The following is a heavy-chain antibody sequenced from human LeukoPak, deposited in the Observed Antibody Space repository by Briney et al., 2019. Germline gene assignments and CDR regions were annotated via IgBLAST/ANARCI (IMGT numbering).Heavy chain of an antibody. CDR2: IYYSGST. V-gene: IGHV4-39*07. D-gene: IGHD6-13*01. J-gene: IGHJ4*02. Sequence: PSKTLSLTCTVSGGSISSSSYYWGWIRQPPGKGLEWIGSIYYSGSTYYNPSLKSRVTISVDTSKNQFSLKLSSVTAADTAVYYCARFLDVSSSWLAFDYWGQGTLVTVSS. CDR3: ARFLDVSSSWLAFDY. CDR1: GGSISSSSYY.